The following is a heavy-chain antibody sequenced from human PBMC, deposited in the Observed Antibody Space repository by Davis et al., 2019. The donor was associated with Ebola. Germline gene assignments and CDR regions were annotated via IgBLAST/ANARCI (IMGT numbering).Heavy chain of an antibody. V-gene: IGHV1-46*01. J-gene: IGHJ5*02. CDR1: GYTFTSYY. D-gene: IGHD6-13*01. Sequence: AASVKVSCKASGYTFTSYYMHWVRQAPGQGLEWMGIINPSGGSTSYAQKFQGRVTITADKSTSTAYMELSSLRSEDTAVYYCARDRNRAAAGDSGWFDPWGQGTLVTVSS. CDR3: ARDRNRAAAGDSGWFDP. CDR2: INPSGGST.